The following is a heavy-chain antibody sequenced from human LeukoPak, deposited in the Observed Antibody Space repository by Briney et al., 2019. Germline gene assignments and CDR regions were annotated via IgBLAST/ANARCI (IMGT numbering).Heavy chain of an antibody. J-gene: IGHJ4*02. V-gene: IGHV4-34*01. Sequence: AETLTLTCAVYGGSFSGYYWSWIRQPPGKGLEWIGEINHSGNTNYNPSLKSRITISVDTSKNQFYLKLSTVTAADTAVYYCAGVVTEQWLVEGDWGQGTLVTVSS. CDR2: INHSGNT. CDR1: GGSFSGYY. D-gene: IGHD6-19*01. CDR3: AGVVTEQWLVEGD.